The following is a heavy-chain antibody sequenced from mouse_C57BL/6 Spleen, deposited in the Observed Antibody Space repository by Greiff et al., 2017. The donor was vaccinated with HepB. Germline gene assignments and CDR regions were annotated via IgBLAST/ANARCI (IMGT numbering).Heavy chain of an antibody. CDR1: GYTFTSYW. CDR2: IDPSDSYT. Sequence: QVHVKQPGAELVRPGPSVKLSCKASGYTFTSYWMHWVKQRPGQGLEWIGVIDPSDSYTNYNQKFKGKATLTVDTSSSTAYMQLSSLTSEDSAVYYCARGVAWYFDVWGTGTTVTVSS. D-gene: IGHD1-1*02. J-gene: IGHJ1*03. V-gene: IGHV1-59*01. CDR3: ARGVAWYFDV.